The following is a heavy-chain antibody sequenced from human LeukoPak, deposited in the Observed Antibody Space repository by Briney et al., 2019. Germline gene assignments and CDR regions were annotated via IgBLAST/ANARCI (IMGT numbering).Heavy chain of an antibody. J-gene: IGHJ6*03. Sequence: PGGSLRLSCAASGFTFSTSGMHWVRQSPGKGLDWVAFIRNDGTKKNYADSVKGRFTISRDNSKNTLYLQINSLRAEGTAVYYCARDPYSGGYGDYYYYYMDVWGKGTTVTISS. CDR3: ARDPYSGGYGDYYYYYMDV. D-gene: IGHD1-26*01. CDR2: IRNDGTKK. CDR1: GFTFSTSG. V-gene: IGHV3-30*02.